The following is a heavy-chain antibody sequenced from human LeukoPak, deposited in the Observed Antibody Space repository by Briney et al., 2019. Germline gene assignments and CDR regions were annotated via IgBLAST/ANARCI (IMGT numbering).Heavy chain of an antibody. CDR3: ARSGSYYDSSGYYPGIDY. D-gene: IGHD3-22*01. V-gene: IGHV1-18*01. Sequence: ASVKVSCKTSGYTFTTYGISWVRQAPGQGLEWMGWISAYNGNTNYAQKLQGRVTMTTDTSTSTAYMEPRSLRSDDTAVYYCARSGSYYDSSGYYPGIDYWGQGTLVTVSS. CDR1: GYTFTTYG. CDR2: ISAYNGNT. J-gene: IGHJ4*02.